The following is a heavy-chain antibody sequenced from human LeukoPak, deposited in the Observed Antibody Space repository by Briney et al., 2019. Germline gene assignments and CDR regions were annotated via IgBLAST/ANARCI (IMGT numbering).Heavy chain of an antibody. Sequence: SETLSLTCTVSSDSINNFYWSWIRQPPEGGLEYIGYIYYSGSTNYNPSLKSRLTISIDTSKSQFSMKLNSVTAADTAVYYCARLARLTLIRGITGYHSLDVWGKGTKVTVSS. CDR2: IYYSGST. CDR1: SDSINNFY. V-gene: IGHV4-59*01. D-gene: IGHD3-10*01. J-gene: IGHJ6*04. CDR3: ARLARLTLIRGITGYHSLDV.